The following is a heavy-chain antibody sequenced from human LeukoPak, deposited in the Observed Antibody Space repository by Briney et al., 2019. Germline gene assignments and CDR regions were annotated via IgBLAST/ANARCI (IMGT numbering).Heavy chain of an antibody. CDR2: INHSGST. V-gene: IGHV4-39*01. Sequence: SETLSLTCTVSGGSISSSSYYWGWIRQPPGKGLEWIGEINHSGSTNYNPSLKSRVTISVDTSKNQFSLKLSSVTAADTAVYYCARQDSSSWYISGYWGQGTLVTVSS. CDR3: ARQDSSSWYISGY. D-gene: IGHD6-13*01. CDR1: GGSISSSSYY. J-gene: IGHJ4*02.